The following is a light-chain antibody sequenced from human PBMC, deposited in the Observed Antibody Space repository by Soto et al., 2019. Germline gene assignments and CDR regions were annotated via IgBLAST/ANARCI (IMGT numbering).Light chain of an antibody. CDR2: AAS. CDR1: QDISGW. V-gene: IGKV1-12*01. CDR3: LQADTFPIT. Sequence: DIQMTQSPSSVSASVGDRVTITCRASQDISGWLAWYQQKPGKAPKLLIYAASSLQSGVPSRFSGGGSGTYFTLTITSLQSEDFATYYCLQADTFPITFGQGTRLEIK. J-gene: IGKJ5*01.